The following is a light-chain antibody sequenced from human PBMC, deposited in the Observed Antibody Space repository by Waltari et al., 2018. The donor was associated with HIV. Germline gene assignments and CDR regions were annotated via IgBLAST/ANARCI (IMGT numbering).Light chain of an antibody. CDR2: GKD. CDR3: DSRDTNDKHHV. Sequence: SSDLTQDPAVSVALGQTVRISCQGDSLRRYSANWYQQKPGQAPVVVMYGKDNRPSGIPDRFSGASSGNTGYLTITGAQAEDEAVYYCDSRDTNDKHHVFGTGTKVTV. CDR1: SLRRYS. V-gene: IGLV3-19*01. J-gene: IGLJ1*01.